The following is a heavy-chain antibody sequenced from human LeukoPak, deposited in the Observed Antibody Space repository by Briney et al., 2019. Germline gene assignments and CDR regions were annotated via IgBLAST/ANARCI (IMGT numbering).Heavy chain of an antibody. CDR3: AGYDFWSGTIDY. CDR2: IYYSGST. J-gene: IGHJ4*02. Sequence: SETLSLTCTVSGGSISSSSYYWGWIRQPPGKGLECIGSIYYSGSTYYNPSLKSRVTISVDTSKNQFSLKLSSVTAADTAVYYCAGYDFWSGTIDYWGQGTLVTVSS. V-gene: IGHV4-39*07. D-gene: IGHD3-3*01. CDR1: GGSISSSSYY.